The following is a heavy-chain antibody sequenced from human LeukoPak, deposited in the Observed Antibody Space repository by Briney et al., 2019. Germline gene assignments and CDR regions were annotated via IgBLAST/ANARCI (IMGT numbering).Heavy chain of an antibody. V-gene: IGHV1-46*01. CDR1: GYTFTSYG. CDR3: ARDYGSSSNDAFDI. Sequence: GASVKVSCKASGYTFTSYGISWVRQAPGQGLEWMGIINPSGGSTNYAQKFQGRVTLTRDTSTSTVYMEVGSLRSEDTAIYYCARDYGSSSNDAFDIWGQGTMVTVSP. CDR2: INPSGGST. J-gene: IGHJ3*02. D-gene: IGHD6-6*01.